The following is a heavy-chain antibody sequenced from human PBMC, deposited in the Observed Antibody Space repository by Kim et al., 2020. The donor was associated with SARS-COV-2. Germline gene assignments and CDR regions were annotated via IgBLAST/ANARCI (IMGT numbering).Heavy chain of an antibody. CDR2: ISDSGGRT. Sequence: GGSLRLSCAASGFTFSSYGMSWVRQAPGKGLQWVSFISDSGGRTYYADSVKGRFAISRDNSKSTLHLQMNSLRAEDTALYYCAKLGCSGGACHIDYWGQGTLVTVSS. CDR1: GFTFSSYG. V-gene: IGHV3-23*01. D-gene: IGHD2-15*01. CDR3: AKLGCSGGACHIDY. J-gene: IGHJ4*02.